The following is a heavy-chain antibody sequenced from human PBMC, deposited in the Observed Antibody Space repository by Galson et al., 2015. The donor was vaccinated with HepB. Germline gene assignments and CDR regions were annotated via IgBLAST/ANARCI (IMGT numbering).Heavy chain of an antibody. CDR3: AKPKRSEQWLRLWEDAFDI. D-gene: IGHD5-12*01. CDR2: IKQDGSEK. V-gene: IGHV3-7*01. J-gene: IGHJ3*02. CDR1: GFTFSSYW. Sequence: SLRLSCAASGFTFSSYWMSWVRQAPGKGLEWVANIKQDGSEKYYVDSVKGRFTISRGNAKNSLYLQMNSLRAEDTAVYYCAKPKRSEQWLRLWEDAFDIWGQGTMVTVSS.